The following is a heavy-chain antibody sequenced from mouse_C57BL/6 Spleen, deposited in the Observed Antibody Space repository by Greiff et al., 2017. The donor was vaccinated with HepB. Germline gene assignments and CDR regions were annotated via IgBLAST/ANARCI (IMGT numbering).Heavy chain of an antibody. CDR2: ISYSGST. D-gene: IGHD1-1*01. CDR3: ARGGAYYYGSSYPDV. V-gene: IGHV3-1*01. Sequence: VQLQQSGPGMVKPSQSLSLTCTVTGYSITSGYDWHWIRHFPGNKLEWMGYISYSGSTNYNPSLKSRISITHDTSKNHFFLKLNSVTTEDTATYYCARGGAYYYGSSYPDVWGTGTTVTVSS. CDR1: GYSITSGYD. J-gene: IGHJ1*03.